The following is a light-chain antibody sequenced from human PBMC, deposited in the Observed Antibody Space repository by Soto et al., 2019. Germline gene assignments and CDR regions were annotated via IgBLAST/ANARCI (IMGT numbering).Light chain of an antibody. V-gene: IGLV2-14*01. Sequence: QAVVTQPASVSGSPGQSITLSCTGTSSDVGDYNYVSWYQQHPGKAPKLMIYEVSNRPSAVSNRFSGSKSGNTASLTISGLQAEDEADYYCSSYTSSSTLVVFGGGTQRTVL. CDR1: SSDVGDYNY. CDR3: SSYTSSSTLVV. CDR2: EVS. J-gene: IGLJ2*01.